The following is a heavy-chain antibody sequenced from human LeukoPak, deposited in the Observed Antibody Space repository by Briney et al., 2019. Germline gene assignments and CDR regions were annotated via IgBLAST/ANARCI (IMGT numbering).Heavy chain of an antibody. J-gene: IGHJ6*02. V-gene: IGHV3-21*01. CDR2: ISSSSSYI. CDR1: GFAFSSYP. Sequence: PGGSLRLSCAASGFAFSSYPMSWVRQAPGKGLEWVSSISSSSSYIYYADSVKGRFTISRDNAKNSLYLQMNSLRAEDTAVYYCARMGYCSGGSCYEWSPYYYGMDVWGQGTTVTVSS. CDR3: ARMGYCSGGSCYEWSPYYYGMDV. D-gene: IGHD2-15*01.